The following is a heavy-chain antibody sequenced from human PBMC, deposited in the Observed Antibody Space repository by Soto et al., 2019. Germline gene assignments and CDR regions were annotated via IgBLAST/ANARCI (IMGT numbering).Heavy chain of an antibody. V-gene: IGHV1-18*01. CDR2: ISPYTGNT. D-gene: IGHD3-16*01. CDR3: AMVDLYVTPTPQDV. CDR1: GYTFTNFG. Sequence: ASVKVSCKASGYTFTNFGIAWVRQAPGQGLEWLGWISPYTGNTYYATKVQGRLTLTTDTSTSTAFMDLGSLTSADTAVYYCAMVDLYVTPTPQDVRGQGTTVTVSS. J-gene: IGHJ6*02.